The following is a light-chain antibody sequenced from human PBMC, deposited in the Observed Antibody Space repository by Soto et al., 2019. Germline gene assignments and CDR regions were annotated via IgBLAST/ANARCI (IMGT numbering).Light chain of an antibody. J-gene: IGKJ2*01. Sequence: DIQMTQSPSVVSASVGDTVTVTCRASQGITTFLAWFRQRPGRVPERLIYGASSLQSGVPSSFSGRGSGAEFTLTISSLQPEEFCIYYCLQHNSYPYTFGPGTKLEIK. CDR3: LQHNSYPYT. CDR1: QGITTF. CDR2: GAS. V-gene: IGKV1-17*03.